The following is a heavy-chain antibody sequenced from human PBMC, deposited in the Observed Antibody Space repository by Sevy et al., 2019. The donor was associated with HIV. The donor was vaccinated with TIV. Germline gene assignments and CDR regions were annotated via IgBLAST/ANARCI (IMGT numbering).Heavy chain of an antibody. D-gene: IGHD4-4*01. CDR3: VRSRDYTGNWGWFDP. CDR1: GFSFSGFW. Sequence: QLGGSLRLSCAASGFSFSGFWMHWVRQAPGKGLVWVSRVNPDGSGAIYADSVKGRFTISRDNAKNTLYLQTNSLRVEDTAVYYCVRSRDYTGNWGWFDPWGQGTLVTVSS. V-gene: IGHV3-74*01. J-gene: IGHJ5*02. CDR2: VNPDGSGA.